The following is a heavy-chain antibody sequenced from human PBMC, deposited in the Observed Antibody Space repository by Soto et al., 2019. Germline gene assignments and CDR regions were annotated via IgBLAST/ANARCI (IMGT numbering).Heavy chain of an antibody. D-gene: IGHD3-9*01. CDR1: GFTFSSYA. J-gene: IGHJ6*02. CDR2: ISGSGGST. CDR3: AKSNRRYFDWWDV. Sequence: EVQLLESGGGLVQPGGSLRLSCAASGFTFSSYAMSWVRQAPGKGLEWVSAISGSGGSTYYADSVKGRFTISRDNSKNTLYMQMNSLRAEDTAVYYCAKSNRRYFDWWDVWGQGTTVTVSS. V-gene: IGHV3-23*01.